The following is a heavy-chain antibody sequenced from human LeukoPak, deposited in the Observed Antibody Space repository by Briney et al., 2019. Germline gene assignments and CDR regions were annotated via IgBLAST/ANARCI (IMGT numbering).Heavy chain of an antibody. CDR2: IHYSGSA. CDR1: GYXISSSNC. J-gene: IGHJ1*01. D-gene: IGHD6-13*01. CDR3: ASRMYGSSGRYFHH. V-gene: IGHV4-28*01. Sequence: SETLSLTCVVSGYXISSSNCWGWIRQPPGKGLEWIGYIHYSGSAYYNPSLKSRVTMSVDTSKNQFSLKLNSVTAVDTAVYYCASRMYGSSGRYFHHWGQGTLVTVSS.